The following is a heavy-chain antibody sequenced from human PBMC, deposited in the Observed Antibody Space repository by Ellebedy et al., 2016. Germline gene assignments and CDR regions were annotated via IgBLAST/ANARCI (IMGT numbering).Heavy chain of an antibody. V-gene: IGHV1-8*01. J-gene: IGHJ6*02. CDR3: ARAGYSYGTDSYYYYGMDV. CDR1: GYTFTSYD. CDR2: MNPNSGNT. D-gene: IGHD5-18*01. Sequence: ASVKVSXXASGYTFTSYDINWVRQATGQGLEWMGWMNPNSGNTGYAQKFQGRVTMTRNTSISTAYMELSSLRSEDTAVYHCARAGYSYGTDSYYYYGMDVWGQGTTVTVSS.